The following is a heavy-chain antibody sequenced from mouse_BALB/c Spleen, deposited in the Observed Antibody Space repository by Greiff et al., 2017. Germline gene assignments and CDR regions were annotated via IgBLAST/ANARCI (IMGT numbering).Heavy chain of an antibody. CDR2: ISSGSSTI. V-gene: IGHV5-17*02. CDR3: ARDYGPFDY. J-gene: IGHJ2*01. D-gene: IGHD1-1*01. CDR1: GFTFSSFG. Sequence: EVKLVESGGGLVQPGGSRKLSCAASGFTFSSFGMHWVRQAPEKGLEWVAYISSGSSTIYYADTVKGRFTISRDNPKNTLFLQMTSLRSEDTAMYYCARDYGPFDYWGQGTTLTVSS.